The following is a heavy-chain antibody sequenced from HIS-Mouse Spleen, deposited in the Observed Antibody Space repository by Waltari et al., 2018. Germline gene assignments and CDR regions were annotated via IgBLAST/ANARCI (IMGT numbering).Heavy chain of an antibody. CDR1: GGSISSSSYY. Sequence: QLQLQESGPGLVKPSETLSLTCTVSGGSISSSSYYWGWIRQPPGKGLEWIGSIYYSGGTSYKPSLKSRVTISVDTSKNQFSLKLSSVTAADTAVYYCAREIPYSSSWYDWYFDLWGRGTLVTVSS. J-gene: IGHJ2*01. D-gene: IGHD6-13*01. V-gene: IGHV4-39*07. CDR2: IYYSGGT. CDR3: AREIPYSSSWYDWYFDL.